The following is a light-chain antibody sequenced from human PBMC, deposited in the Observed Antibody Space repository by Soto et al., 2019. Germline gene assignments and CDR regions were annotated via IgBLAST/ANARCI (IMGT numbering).Light chain of an antibody. CDR1: QSVSSN. V-gene: IGKV3-15*01. CDR2: AAS. CDR3: QQYNNWPPT. Sequence: EIVMTQSPATLSVSPGERATLSCRASQSVSSNLAWYQQKPGQAPRRLIYAASTRATGIPGRFSGSGSGTEFTLTISSLQSEDFAVYYCQQYNNWPPTFGQGTKVEIK. J-gene: IGKJ1*01.